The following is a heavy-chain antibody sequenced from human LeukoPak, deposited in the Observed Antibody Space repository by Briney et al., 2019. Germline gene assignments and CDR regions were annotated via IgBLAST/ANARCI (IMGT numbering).Heavy chain of an antibody. CDR2: ISSSGSTI. Sequence: PGGSLRLSCAASGFTFSSYEMNWVRQAPGKGLEWVSYISSSGSTIYYADSVKGRFTISRDNAKNSLCLQMNSLRAEDTAVYYCARADSSGYYTWGQGTLVTVFS. CDR1: GFTFSSYE. CDR3: ARADSSGYYT. D-gene: IGHD3-22*01. J-gene: IGHJ5*02. V-gene: IGHV3-48*03.